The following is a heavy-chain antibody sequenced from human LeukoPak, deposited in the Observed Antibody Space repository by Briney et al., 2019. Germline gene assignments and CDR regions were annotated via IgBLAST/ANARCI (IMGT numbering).Heavy chain of an antibody. CDR3: ARGSKAAAGTNYFDY. CDR1: GGSFSVYY. CDR2: INHSGST. Sequence: SETLSLTCAVYGGSFSVYYWSWIRQPPGKGLEWIGEINHSGSTNYNPSLKSRVTISVDTSKNQFSLKLSSVTAADTAVYYCARGSKAAAGTNYFDYWGQGTLVTVSS. J-gene: IGHJ4*02. V-gene: IGHV4-34*01. D-gene: IGHD6-13*01.